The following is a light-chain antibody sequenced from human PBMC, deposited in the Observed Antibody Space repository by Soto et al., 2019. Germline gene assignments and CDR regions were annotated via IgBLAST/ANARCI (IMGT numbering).Light chain of an antibody. V-gene: IGLV2-8*01. CDR1: SSDVGSYNY. Sequence: QSVLTQPPSESGSPGQSVAISCTGTSSDVGSYNYVSWYQQHPGKAPKLMIYEVNKRPSGVPDRFSGSKSGNTASLTVSGLQAEDEADYYCSSYVGSSNVFGTGNKVTVL. J-gene: IGLJ1*01. CDR3: SSYVGSSNV. CDR2: EVN.